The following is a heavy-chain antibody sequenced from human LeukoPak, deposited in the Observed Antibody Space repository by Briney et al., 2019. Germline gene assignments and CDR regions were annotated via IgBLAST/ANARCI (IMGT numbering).Heavy chain of an antibody. J-gene: IGHJ5*02. CDR1: GGSISRGDYY. CDR2: IYYSGST. D-gene: IGHD2-21*01. Sequence: SETLSLTCTVSGGSISRGDYYWSWIRQPPGKGLEWIGYIYYSGSTYYNPSLKSRVTISVDTSKNQFSLKLSSVTAADTAVYYCARGYCGGDCYPLPSDPWGQGTLVTVSS. CDR3: ARGYCGGDCYPLPSDP. V-gene: IGHV4-30-4*08.